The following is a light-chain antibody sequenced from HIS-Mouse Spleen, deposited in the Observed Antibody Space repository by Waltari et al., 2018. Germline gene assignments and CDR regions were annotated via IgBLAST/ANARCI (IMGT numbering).Light chain of an antibody. CDR3: QQLNSYPPT. V-gene: IGKV1-9*01. J-gene: IGKJ1*01. CDR1: QGISSY. CDR2: AAS. Sequence: DIQLTQSPSFLSAPVRGRVTITCRASQGISSYLAWYQQNPGKAPKLLIYAASTLQSGVPSRFSGSGSGTEFTLTISSLQPEDFATYYCQQLNSYPPTFGQGTKVEIK.